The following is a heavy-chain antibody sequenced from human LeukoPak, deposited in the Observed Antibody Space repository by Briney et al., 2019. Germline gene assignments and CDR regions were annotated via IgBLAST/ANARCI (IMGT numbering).Heavy chain of an antibody. Sequence: PGGSLRLSCAASGFTFSNAWMSWVRQAPGKGLEWVGRIKSKTDGGTTEYAAPVKGRFTISRDDSKNTLYLQMNSLKTEDTAVYYCTTGATRLLLEYWGQGTLVTVSS. CDR1: GFTFSNAW. CDR3: TTGATRLLLEY. CDR2: IKSKTDGGTT. J-gene: IGHJ4*02. D-gene: IGHD2/OR15-2a*01. V-gene: IGHV3-15*01.